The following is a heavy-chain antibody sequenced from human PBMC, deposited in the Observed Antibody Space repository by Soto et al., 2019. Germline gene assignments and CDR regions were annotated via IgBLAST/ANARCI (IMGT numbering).Heavy chain of an antibody. CDR3: ARGPSYSSSWYNWFDP. CDR1: GGSISSGDYY. J-gene: IGHJ5*02. Sequence: PSETLSLTCTVSGGSISSGDYYWSWIRQPPGKGLEWIGYIYYSGSTYYNPSVKSRVTISVDTSKNQFSLKLSSVTAADTAVYYCARGPSYSSSWYNWFDPWGQGTLVTVS. CDR2: IYYSGST. D-gene: IGHD6-13*01. V-gene: IGHV4-30-4*01.